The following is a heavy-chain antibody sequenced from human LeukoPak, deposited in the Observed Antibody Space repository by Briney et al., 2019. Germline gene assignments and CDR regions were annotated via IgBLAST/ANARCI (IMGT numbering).Heavy chain of an antibody. CDR3: ARDKIQWLRYSYFDY. D-gene: IGHD5-12*01. J-gene: IGHJ4*02. V-gene: IGHV3-48*01. CDR1: GFTFSRYG. Sequence: GGSLRLSCKASGFTFSRYGMNWVRQAPGRGLEWLSYTSGSGGSTIYYAQSVRGRFTISRDDAKNTLYLQMNSLRADDTAVYFCARDKIQWLRYSYFDYWGQGVLVTVSS. CDR2: TSGSGGSTI.